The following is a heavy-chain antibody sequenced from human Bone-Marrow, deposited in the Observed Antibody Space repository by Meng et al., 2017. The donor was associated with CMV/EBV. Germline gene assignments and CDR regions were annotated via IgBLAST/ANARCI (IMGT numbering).Heavy chain of an antibody. CDR2: INPSGGST. CDR3: ARERGGGTTVTE. V-gene: IGHV1-46*01. J-gene: IGHJ4*02. Sequence: ASVKVSCKASGYTFTSYYMHWVRQAPGQGLEWMGIINPSGGSTSYAQKFQGRVTMTRDTSTSTVYMELSSLRSEDTAGYYCARERGGGTTVTEWGQGTLVTVSS. CDR1: GYTFTSYY. D-gene: IGHD4-11*01.